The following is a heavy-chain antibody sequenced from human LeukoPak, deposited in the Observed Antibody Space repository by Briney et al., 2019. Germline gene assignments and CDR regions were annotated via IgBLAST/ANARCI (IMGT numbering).Heavy chain of an antibody. J-gene: IGHJ4*02. Sequence: PGGSLRLSCAASGFTFSSYAMSWVRQAPGKGLEWVSAISSSGGSTYYADSVKGRFTISRDNSKNTLYLQMNSLRAEDTAVYYCAKAQWELLLLDYWGQGTPVTVSS. V-gene: IGHV3-23*01. CDR3: AKAQWELLLLDY. CDR1: GFTFSSYA. CDR2: ISSSGGST. D-gene: IGHD1-26*01.